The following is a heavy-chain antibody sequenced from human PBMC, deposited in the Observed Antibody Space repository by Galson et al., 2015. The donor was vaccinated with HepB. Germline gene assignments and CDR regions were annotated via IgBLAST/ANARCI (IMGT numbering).Heavy chain of an antibody. V-gene: IGHV1-2*04. CDR2: INPNSGGT. D-gene: IGHD6-19*01. CDR1: GYTFTGYY. Sequence: SVKVSCKASGYTFTGYYMHWVRQAPGQGLEWMGWINPNSGGTNYAQKFQGWVTMTRDTSISTAYMELSRLRSDDTAVYYCARDGWGAVAGTNWFDPWGQGTLVTVSS. CDR3: ARDGWGAVAGTNWFDP. J-gene: IGHJ5*02.